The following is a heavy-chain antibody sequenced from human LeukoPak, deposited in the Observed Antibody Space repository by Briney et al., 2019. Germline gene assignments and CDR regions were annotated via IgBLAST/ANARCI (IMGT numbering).Heavy chain of an antibody. V-gene: IGHV3-23*01. J-gene: IGHJ4*02. Sequence: PGGSLRLSCAASGFTFSSYAMSWVRQAPGKGREWVSAISGSGGSTYYADSVKGRFAISRDNSKNTLYLQMNSLRAEDTAVYYCAKSSSYYYDSSGYFDYWGQGTLVTVSS. CDR2: ISGSGGST. CDR3: AKSSSYYYDSSGYFDY. D-gene: IGHD3-22*01. CDR1: GFTFSSYA.